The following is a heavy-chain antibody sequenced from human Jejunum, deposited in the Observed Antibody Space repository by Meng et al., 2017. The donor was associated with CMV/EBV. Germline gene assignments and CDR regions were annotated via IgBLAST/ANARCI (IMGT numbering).Heavy chain of an antibody. V-gene: IGHV3-21*06. CDR1: GFIFSTYN. J-gene: IGHJ4*02. Sequence: RLSCAASGFIFSTYNINWVRQAPGKGLEWVASISSNGKYMFYADSLKGRFTISRDNARNLVSLQMSSLTGEDTAIYYCVRDDFGEVYWGQGVLVTVSS. CDR3: VRDDFGEVY. CDR2: ISSNGKYM. D-gene: IGHD3-10*01.